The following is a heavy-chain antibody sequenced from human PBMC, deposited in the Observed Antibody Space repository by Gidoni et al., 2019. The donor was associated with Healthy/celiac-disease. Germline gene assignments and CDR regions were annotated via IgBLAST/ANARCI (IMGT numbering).Heavy chain of an antibody. V-gene: IGHV3-30*18. J-gene: IGHJ6*02. CDR2: ISYDGSNK. CDR1: GSTSISAA. Sequence: QVQLVESGGGVVQPGRSLTRSCAPSGSTSISAALHGVRQAPGKGLEWVAVISYDGSNKYYADSVKGRFTISRDNSKNTLYLQMNSLRAEDTAVYYCAKKGGGWLTLLFRDTGCMDVWGQGTTVTVSS. D-gene: IGHD2-21*02. CDR3: AKKGGGWLTLLFRDTGCMDV.